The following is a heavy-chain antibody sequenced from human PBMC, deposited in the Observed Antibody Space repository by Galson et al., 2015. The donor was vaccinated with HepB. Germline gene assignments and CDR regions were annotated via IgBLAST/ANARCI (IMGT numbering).Heavy chain of an antibody. J-gene: IGHJ4*02. V-gene: IGHV1-69*13. D-gene: IGHD3-10*01. CDR1: GGTFSSYA. Sequence: SVKASCKASGGTFSSYAISWVRQAPGQGLEWMGGIIPIFGTANYAQKFQSRVTITADESTSTVYMELSSLRSEDTAVYYCVRDGYYYGSGGYVWGQGTLVTVSS. CDR3: VRDGYYYGSGGYV. CDR2: IIPIFGTA.